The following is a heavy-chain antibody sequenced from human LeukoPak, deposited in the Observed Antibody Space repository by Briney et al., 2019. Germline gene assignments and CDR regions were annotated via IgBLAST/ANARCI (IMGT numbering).Heavy chain of an antibody. Sequence: GGSLRLSCTASGFTFRDYYMTWIRQAPGKGLEWVSYITNSGSRTYNAASVTGRFTISRDNAKNSLYLQMNSLRAEDTAVYYCARDLYYYGSGSYYRADYWGQGTLVTVSS. D-gene: IGHD3-10*01. CDR1: GFTFRDYY. CDR2: ITNSGSRT. J-gene: IGHJ4*02. CDR3: ARDLYYYGSGSYYRADY. V-gene: IGHV3-11*04.